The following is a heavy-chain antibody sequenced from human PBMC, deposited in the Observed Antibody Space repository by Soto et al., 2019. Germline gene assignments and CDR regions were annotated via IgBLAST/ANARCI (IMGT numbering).Heavy chain of an antibody. CDR2: MNPHSGNT. V-gene: IGHV1-8*02. CDR3: ARCDGVWNWLDP. CDR1: GHSFPSFD. D-gene: IGHD3-16*01. Sequence: QVQLVPSGSEVKKPGASVKVSCKSFGHSFPSFDVHRVRQASGQGLEWIGWMNPHSGNTDYAQRVQGRVTMTSNTSINPSYMVLNSQTEDNTADYYGARCDGVWNWLDPWGQGTLVTVSS. J-gene: IGHJ5*02.